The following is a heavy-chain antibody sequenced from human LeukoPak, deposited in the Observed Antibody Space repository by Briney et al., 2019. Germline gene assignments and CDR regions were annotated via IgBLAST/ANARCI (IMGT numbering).Heavy chain of an antibody. J-gene: IGHJ4*02. CDR3: ATGGAYYDSSGYYY. Sequence: PGGSLRLSCAASGFTFSSYAMSWVRQAPGKGLEWVSAISGSGGSTYYADSVKGRFTISRDNSKNTLYLQMNSLRAGDTAVYYCATGGAYYDSSGYYYWGQGTLVTVSS. CDR2: ISGSGGST. CDR1: GFTFSSYA. D-gene: IGHD3-22*01. V-gene: IGHV3-23*01.